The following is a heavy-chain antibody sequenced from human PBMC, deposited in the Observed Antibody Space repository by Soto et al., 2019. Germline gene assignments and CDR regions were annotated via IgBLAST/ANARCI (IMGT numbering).Heavy chain of an antibody. CDR3: ARDPIGREGAFDI. CDR2: ISSSSSTI. D-gene: IGHD2-15*01. V-gene: IGHV3-48*01. J-gene: IGHJ3*02. Sequence: EVQLVEAGGGLVQPGWSLRLSCAASGFTFSSYSMNWVRQAPGKGLEWVSYISSSSSTIYYADSVKGRFTISRDNAKNSLYLQMNSLRAEDTAVYYCARDPIGREGAFDIWGQGTMVTVSS. CDR1: GFTFSSYS.